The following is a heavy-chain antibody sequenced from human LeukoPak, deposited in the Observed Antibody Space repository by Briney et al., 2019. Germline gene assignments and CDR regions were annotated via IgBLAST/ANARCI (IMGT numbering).Heavy chain of an antibody. D-gene: IGHD6-19*01. V-gene: IGHV3-33*01. Sequence: GGSLRLSSAASGFTFSSSAMNWVRQAPGKGLEWVAIIWYDGSKEYYADSVKGRFTVSRDNSMNTLYLQMNSLRAEDTAVYYCARLTGWSAIDYWGQGAQVTVSS. J-gene: IGHJ4*02. CDR3: ARLTGWSAIDY. CDR1: GFTFSSSA. CDR2: IWYDGSKE.